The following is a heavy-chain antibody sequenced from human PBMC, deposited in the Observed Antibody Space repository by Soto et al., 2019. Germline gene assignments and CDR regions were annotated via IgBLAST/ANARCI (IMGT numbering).Heavy chain of an antibody. CDR3: AREGSDWSRDL. V-gene: IGHV3-21*01. J-gene: IGHJ4*02. CDR2: ISRSGAYI. Sequence: EVELVESGGGLVKPGGSLRLSCAASGFTFSSCSMNWVLQAPGRGLELVSVISRSGAYIYYADSVKGRFTISRDNAKNSLYLQMNSLRVEDTAVYYCAREGSDWSRDLWGQGTLVTVSS. D-gene: IGHD6-19*01. CDR1: GFTFSSCS.